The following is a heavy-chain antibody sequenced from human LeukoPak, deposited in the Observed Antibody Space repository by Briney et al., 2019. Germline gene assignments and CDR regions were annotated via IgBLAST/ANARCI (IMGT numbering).Heavy chain of an antibody. J-gene: IGHJ3*02. Sequence: PGGSLRLSCAASGFTFSDYYMSWIRQAPGKGLEWVSYISSSGSTIYYADSVKGRFTISRDNAKNSLYLQMNSLRAEDTAVYYCARDQWLVRDDAFDIWGQGTMVTVSS. CDR1: GFTFSDYY. D-gene: IGHD6-19*01. V-gene: IGHV3-11*04. CDR3: ARDQWLVRDDAFDI. CDR2: ISSSGSTI.